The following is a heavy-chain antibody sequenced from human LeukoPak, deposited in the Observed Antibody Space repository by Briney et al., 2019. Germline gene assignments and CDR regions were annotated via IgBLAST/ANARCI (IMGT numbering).Heavy chain of an antibody. CDR2: ISSTSAYI. CDR3: ARVAVSGPTGWFDS. Sequence: GGSLRLSCGGSGFALKSYSLTWVRQAPGKGLEWVSSISSTSAYIHYADSVKGRFTISRDNVDNVVYLEMNGLRAEDTATYYCARVAVSGPTGWFDSWGQGTLVIASS. V-gene: IGHV3-21*01. D-gene: IGHD2-8*02. CDR1: GFALKSYS. J-gene: IGHJ5*01.